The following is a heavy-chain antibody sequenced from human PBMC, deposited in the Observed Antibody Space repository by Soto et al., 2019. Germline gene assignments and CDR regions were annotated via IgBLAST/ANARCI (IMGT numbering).Heavy chain of an antibody. CDR1: GGSISSYY. J-gene: IGHJ4*02. Sequence: PEETLSLTCTVSGGSISSYYWSWIRQPPGKGLEWIGYIYYSGSTNYNPSLKGRFTISRDNAKNSLYVQMNSLRVEDTAVYYCARPLSYYDSRGYYGHWGQGTLVTVSS. CDR3: ARPLSYYDSRGYYGH. D-gene: IGHD3-22*01. CDR2: IYYSGST. V-gene: IGHV4-59*12.